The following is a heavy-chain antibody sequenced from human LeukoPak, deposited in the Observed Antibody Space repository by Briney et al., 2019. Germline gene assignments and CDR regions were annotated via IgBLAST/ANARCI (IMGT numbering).Heavy chain of an antibody. V-gene: IGHV4-34*01. CDR1: GGSFSGYY. CDR3: ARLNVGASPCFDY. Sequence: KPSETLSLTCAVYGGSFSGYYWSWIRQPPGKGLEWIGEINHSGSTNYNPSLKSRVTISVDTSKNQFSLKLSSVTAADTAVYYCARLNVGASPCFDYWGQGTLVTVSS. J-gene: IGHJ4*02. D-gene: IGHD1-26*01. CDR2: INHSGST.